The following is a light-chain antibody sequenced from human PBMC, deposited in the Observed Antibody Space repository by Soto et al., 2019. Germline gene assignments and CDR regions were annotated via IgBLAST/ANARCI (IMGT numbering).Light chain of an antibody. CDR3: QQYGSSRGFT. Sequence: EIVLTQSPGTLSLSPGERATLSCRASQSVSSSYFAWDQQKPGQAPRLLIYGASGRATGIPDRFSGSGSGTDFTLTISRLEPEDFAVYYCQQYGSSRGFTFGPGTKVDIK. J-gene: IGKJ3*01. CDR1: QSVSSSY. V-gene: IGKV3-20*01. CDR2: GAS.